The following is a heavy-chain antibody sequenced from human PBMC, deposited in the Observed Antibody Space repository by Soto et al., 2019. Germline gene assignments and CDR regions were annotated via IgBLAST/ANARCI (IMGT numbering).Heavy chain of an antibody. V-gene: IGHV3-11*01. Sequence: GVSLRLSWAASGFNFIDHYMSWISQATGKGLEWVSYISSSGSTIYYADSVKGRFTISRDNAKNSLYLQMNSLRAEDTAVYYCARDLYCSSTSCPILNYYYYYMDVWGKGTTVTVSS. CDR1: GFNFIDHY. CDR3: ARDLYCSSTSCPILNYYYYYMDV. CDR2: ISSSGSTI. D-gene: IGHD2-2*01. J-gene: IGHJ6*03.